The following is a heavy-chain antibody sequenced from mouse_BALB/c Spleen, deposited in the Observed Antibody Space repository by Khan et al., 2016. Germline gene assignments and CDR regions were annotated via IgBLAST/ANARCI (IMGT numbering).Heavy chain of an antibody. CDR1: GYSFTSDY. D-gene: IGHD2-2*01. J-gene: IGHJ1*01. CDR2: IFPGSGIT. CDR3: ARGPYAYDWYCDG. V-gene: IGHV1-66*01. Sequence: QVQLQQSGPELVKPGASVKMPCKASGYSFTSDYIHWVKQRPGQGLVWIGWIFPGSGITWYNEKFKGQAPLTADPSSSTVYMQFSSLTSEDTAVHLWARGPYAYDWYCDGWGAGTTVTVSS.